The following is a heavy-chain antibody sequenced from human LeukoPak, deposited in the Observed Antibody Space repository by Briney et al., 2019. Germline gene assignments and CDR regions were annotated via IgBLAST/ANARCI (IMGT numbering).Heavy chain of an antibody. J-gene: IGHJ6*03. Sequence: SVKVSCKASGGTFSSYAISWVRQAPGQGLEWMGGIIPIFGTANYAQKFQGRVTITADESTSTAYMELSSLRSEDTAAYYCARSYDILTGPDPAEGYYMDVWGKGTTVTVSS. V-gene: IGHV1-69*13. CDR3: ARSYDILTGPDPAEGYYMDV. CDR1: GGTFSSYA. CDR2: IIPIFGTA. D-gene: IGHD3-9*01.